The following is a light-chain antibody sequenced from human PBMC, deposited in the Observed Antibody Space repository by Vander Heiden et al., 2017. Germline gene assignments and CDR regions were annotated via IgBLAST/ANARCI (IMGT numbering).Light chain of an antibody. CDR1: QSISAY. Sequence: DIKMTQPSSPLSASVGDRVTITCRASQSISAYLNWYQVKPGKAPKLLIYAASSLQSGVPSRFSGSGSGTDFILTISSLQPEDFASYYCQQSDSTPLTFGGGTKVEI. CDR2: AAS. V-gene: IGKV1-39*01. J-gene: IGKJ4*01. CDR3: QQSDSTPLT.